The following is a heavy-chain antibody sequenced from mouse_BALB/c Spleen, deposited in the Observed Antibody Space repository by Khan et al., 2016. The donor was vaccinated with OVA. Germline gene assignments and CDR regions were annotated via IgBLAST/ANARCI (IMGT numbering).Heavy chain of an antibody. V-gene: IGHV1-18*01. J-gene: IGHJ4*01. CDR3: ARDAGRY. D-gene: IGHD3-3*01. CDR1: GYTFTEYT. CDR2: INPKNGVT. Sequence: EVQLQQSGPELVKPGASVKISCKTSGYTFTEYTLHWVKQSHGKSLGWIGVINPKNGVTSYNQKFRGKATLTVDKSSSTAYMEFRSLTSEDSAVYYGARDAGRYWGQGTSVTVSS.